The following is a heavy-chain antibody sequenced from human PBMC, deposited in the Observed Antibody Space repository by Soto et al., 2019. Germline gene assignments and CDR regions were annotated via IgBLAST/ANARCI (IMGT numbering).Heavy chain of an antibody. V-gene: IGHV3-23*01. CDR1: GFTFSSYA. Sequence: GGSLRLSCAASGFTFSSYAMSWVRQAPGKGLEWVSAISGSGGSTYYADSVKGRFTISSDNSKNTLYLQMNRLRAEDTAVYYCAKVLRTYSNYVFDYYYYGMDVWGQGTTVTVSS. J-gene: IGHJ6*02. CDR2: ISGSGGST. CDR3: AKVLRTYSNYVFDYYYYGMDV. D-gene: IGHD4-4*01.